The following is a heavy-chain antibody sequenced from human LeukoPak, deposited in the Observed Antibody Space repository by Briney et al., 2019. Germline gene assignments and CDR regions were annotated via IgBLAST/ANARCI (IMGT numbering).Heavy chain of an antibody. D-gene: IGHD6-19*01. V-gene: IGHV3-7*01. CDR2: IKQDGSEK. CDR1: GFTFSSYW. CDR3: ARDPAGYSSGWLGYYYYYGMDV. Sequence: GGSLRLSCAASGFTFSSYWMSWVRQAPGKGLEWVANIKQDGSEKYYVDSVKGRFTISRDNAKNSLYLQMNSLRAEDTAVYYCARDPAGYSSGWLGYYYYYGMDVWGQGTTVTVSS. J-gene: IGHJ6*02.